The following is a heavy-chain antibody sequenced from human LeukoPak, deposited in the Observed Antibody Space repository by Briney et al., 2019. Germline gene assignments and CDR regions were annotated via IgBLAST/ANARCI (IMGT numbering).Heavy chain of an antibody. J-gene: IGHJ4*02. CDR1: GGSISSYY. Sequence: SETLSLACTVSGGSISSYYWSWIRKPPGKGLEWIGYIYYSGSTNYNPSLKSRVTISVDTSKNQFSLKLSSVTAADTAVYYCARSDIVVVPAATFDYWGQGTLVTVSS. V-gene: IGHV4-59*01. CDR2: IYYSGST. D-gene: IGHD2-2*01. CDR3: ARSDIVVVPAATFDY.